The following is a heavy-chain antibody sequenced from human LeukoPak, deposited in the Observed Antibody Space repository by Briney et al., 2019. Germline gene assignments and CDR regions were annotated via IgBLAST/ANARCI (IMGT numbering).Heavy chain of an antibody. Sequence: SETLSLTCIVSGGSITSYYWSWIRQPPGKGLEWIGRIYTSGTTKYNPSLKSRVTISVDTSKNQFSLRLSSVTAADTAVYYCAGGRGPDYDYYYMDVWGKGTTVTVSS. CDR3: AGGRGPDYDYYYMDV. CDR1: GGSITSYY. V-gene: IGHV4-4*07. J-gene: IGHJ6*03. CDR2: IYTSGTT.